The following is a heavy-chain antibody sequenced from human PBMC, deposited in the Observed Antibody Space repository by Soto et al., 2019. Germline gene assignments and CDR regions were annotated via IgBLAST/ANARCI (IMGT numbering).Heavy chain of an antibody. Sequence: ASVKVSCKASGFTFINSAIQWVRQARGQRLEWMGWINAGNGNTKYSQKFQGRVTITRDTSASTAYMELSSLRSEDTAVYYCARSIVVVTALDYWGQGALVTVS. V-gene: IGHV1-3*01. CDR1: GFTFINSA. J-gene: IGHJ4*02. CDR3: ARSIVVVTALDY. D-gene: IGHD2-21*02. CDR2: INAGNGNT.